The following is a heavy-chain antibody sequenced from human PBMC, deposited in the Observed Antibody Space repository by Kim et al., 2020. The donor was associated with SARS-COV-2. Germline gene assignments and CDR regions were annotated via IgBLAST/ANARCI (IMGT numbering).Heavy chain of an antibody. CDR2: K. J-gene: IGHJ4*02. V-gene: IGHV3-30*02. CDR3: AKEGPYGDYED. Sequence: KYYADSVKGRFTISRDNSKNTLYLQMNSLGAEDTAVYYCAKEGPYGDYEDWGQGTLVTVSS. D-gene: IGHD4-17*01.